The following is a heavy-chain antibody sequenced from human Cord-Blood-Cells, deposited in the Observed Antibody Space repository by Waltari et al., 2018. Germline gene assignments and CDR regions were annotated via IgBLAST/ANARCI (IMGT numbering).Heavy chain of an antibody. CDR2: INHSGST. CDR3: ARGPFRSSWYNPDFDY. V-gene: IGHV4-34*01. J-gene: IGHJ4*02. D-gene: IGHD6-13*01. CDR1: GGSFSGHY. Sequence: VPLQQWGAGLLTPSETLSLTCALYGGSFSGHYWCGTGHPPGKGLEWIGEINHSGSTNYNPSLKSRVTISVDTSKNQFSLKLSSVTAADTAVYYCARGPFRSSWYNPDFDYWGQGTLVTVSS.